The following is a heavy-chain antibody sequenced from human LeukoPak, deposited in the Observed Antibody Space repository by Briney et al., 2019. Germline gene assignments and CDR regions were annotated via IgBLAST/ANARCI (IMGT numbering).Heavy chain of an antibody. V-gene: IGHV4-30-4*01. Sequence: RTSETLSLTCTVSGGSISSGDYYWSWIRQPPGKGLEWIGYIYYSGSTYYNPSLKSRVTISVDTSKNQFSLKLSSVTAADTAVYYCARDKPLRVTIFGANYGMDVWGQGTTVTVSS. D-gene: IGHD3-3*01. CDR1: GGSISSGDYY. CDR2: IYYSGST. J-gene: IGHJ6*02. CDR3: ARDKPLRVTIFGANYGMDV.